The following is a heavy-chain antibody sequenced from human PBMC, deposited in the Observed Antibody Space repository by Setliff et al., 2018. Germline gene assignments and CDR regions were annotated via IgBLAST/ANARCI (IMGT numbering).Heavy chain of an antibody. CDR1: GFTFRSYS. Sequence: GGSLRLSCAASGFTFRSYSMNWVRQAPGKGLDWVSTVDGSGYSTFYADSVKGRFTISRDNSKNTLYLQMNSLRAEDTAVYYCAKGSRDDWGQGTTVTVSS. CDR3: AKGSRDD. V-gene: IGHV3-23*01. CDR2: VDGSGYST. J-gene: IGHJ6*02.